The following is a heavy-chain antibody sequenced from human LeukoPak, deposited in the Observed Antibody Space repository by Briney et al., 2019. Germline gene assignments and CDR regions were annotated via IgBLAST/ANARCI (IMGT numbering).Heavy chain of an antibody. CDR1: GFTFINYS. CDR2: ISSSSSYI. Sequence: PGGSLRLSCAASGFTFINYSMNWVRQAPGKGLEWVSSISSSSSYIYYADSVKGRFTISRDNAKNSLYLQMNSLRAEDTAVYYCARVNFPTVTKGDAFDIWGQGTMVTVSS. CDR3: ARVNFPTVTKGDAFDI. V-gene: IGHV3-21*01. D-gene: IGHD4-17*01. J-gene: IGHJ3*02.